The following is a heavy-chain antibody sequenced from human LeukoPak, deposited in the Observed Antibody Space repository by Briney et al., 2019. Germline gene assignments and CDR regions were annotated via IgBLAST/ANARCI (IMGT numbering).Heavy chain of an antibody. CDR1: GGLISISTYY. CDR2: IYYSGTT. CDR3: ARSLAQAAAGTTIDY. D-gene: IGHD6-13*01. Sequence: SETLSLTCTVSGGLISISTYYWGWIRQPPGKGLEWIGSIYYSGTTHYNPSLKSRVTIAVDTSKNQFSLKLSSVTAADTAVYYCARSLAQAAAGTTIDYWGQGTLVTVSS. V-gene: IGHV4-39*07. J-gene: IGHJ4*02.